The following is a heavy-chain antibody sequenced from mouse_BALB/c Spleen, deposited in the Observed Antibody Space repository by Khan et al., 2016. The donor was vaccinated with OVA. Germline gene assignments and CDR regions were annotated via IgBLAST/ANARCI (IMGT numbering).Heavy chain of an antibody. J-gene: IGHJ4*01. CDR1: GYTFTSNT. D-gene: IGHD2-14*01. V-gene: IGHV1-4*01. CDR2: INPRSGYT. Sequence: QVQLQQSGAELARPGASVRMSCKASGYTFTSNTMHWIKQRPGQGLEWIGYINPRSGYTNYNQNFKDKATLTADKSSSTAYLQLSSLTSEDSSVYYCSRRTKVYSMDSWGQGTSVTVSA. CDR3: SRRTKVYSMDS.